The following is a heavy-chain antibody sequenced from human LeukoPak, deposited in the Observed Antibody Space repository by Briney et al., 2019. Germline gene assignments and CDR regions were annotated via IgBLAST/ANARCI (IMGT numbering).Heavy chain of an antibody. CDR1: GGSISSGGYY. CDR3: ARHHGGSYPLHMSD. Sequence: SETLSLTCTVSGGSISSGGYYWGWIRQPPGKGLEWIGSIYYSGSTYYNPSLKSRVTISVDTSKNQFSLKLSSVTAADTAVYYCARHHGGSYPLHMSDWGQGTLVTVSS. J-gene: IGHJ4*02. D-gene: IGHD1-26*01. V-gene: IGHV4-39*01. CDR2: IYYSGST.